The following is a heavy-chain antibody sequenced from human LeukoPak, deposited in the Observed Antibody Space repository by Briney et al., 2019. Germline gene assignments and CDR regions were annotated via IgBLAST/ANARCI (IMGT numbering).Heavy chain of an antibody. D-gene: IGHD2-2*01. Sequence: SETLSLTCTVSGGSISSYYWSWIRQPPGKGLEWIGYIYYSGSTKYKPSLKSRVTISVDTSKNQFSLKLSSVTAADTAVYYCARDSSSSFSRAFDYWGQGTLVTVSS. V-gene: IGHV4-59*01. CDR1: GGSISSYY. CDR3: ARDSSSSFSRAFDY. CDR2: IYYSGST. J-gene: IGHJ4*02.